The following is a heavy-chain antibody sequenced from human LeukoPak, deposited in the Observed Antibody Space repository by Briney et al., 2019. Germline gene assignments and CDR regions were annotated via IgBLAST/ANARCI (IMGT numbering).Heavy chain of an antibody. CDR1: GFTFSNGW. Sequence: GGSLRLSCAASGFTFSNGWMSWVRRAPRKGLEWVAQIKTETDGGPTDYAAPVKGRFTISRDDSKNMLFLQMNSLKTEDTAIYYCTWSGLKIESWGQGTLVTVSS. CDR3: TWSGLKIES. D-gene: IGHD3-3*01. CDR2: IKTETDGGPT. J-gene: IGHJ4*02. V-gene: IGHV3-15*01.